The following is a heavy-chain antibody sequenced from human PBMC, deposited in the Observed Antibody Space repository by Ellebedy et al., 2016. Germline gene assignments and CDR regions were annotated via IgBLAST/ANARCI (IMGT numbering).Heavy chain of an antibody. CDR2: ISGSGGNA. V-gene: IGHV3-23*01. J-gene: IGHJ4*02. Sequence: GGSLRLSXVASGFTFSSYVMSWVRQAPGKGLEWVSGISGSGGNAYYADSVKGRFTISRDNAKNTLYLQMNSLRAEDTAVYYCATSDSGIYYAFDYWGQGTLVTVSS. D-gene: IGHD1-26*01. CDR3: ATSDSGIYYAFDY. CDR1: GFTFSSYV.